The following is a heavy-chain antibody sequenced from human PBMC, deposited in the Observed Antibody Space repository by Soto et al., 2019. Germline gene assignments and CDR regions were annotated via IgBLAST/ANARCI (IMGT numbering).Heavy chain of an antibody. CDR3: ARAIVGATGIYYYGMDV. V-gene: IGHV4-59*01. D-gene: IGHD1-26*01. CDR1: GGSISSYY. Sequence: SETLSLTCTVSGGSISSYYWRWIRQPPGKGLEWIGYIYYSGSTNYNPSLKSRVTISVDTSKNQFSLKLSSVTAADTAVYYCARAIVGATGIYYYGMDVWGQGTTVTVSS. CDR2: IYYSGST. J-gene: IGHJ6*02.